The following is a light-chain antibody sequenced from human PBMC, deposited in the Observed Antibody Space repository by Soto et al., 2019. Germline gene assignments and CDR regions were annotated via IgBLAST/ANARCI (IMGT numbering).Light chain of an antibody. CDR1: QSVSRD. Sequence: LMTQSPATLSVSPGEKAALSCRARQSVSRDLAWYQHKPGQAPRLLIYGASTRATGIPARFSGSGSGTEFTLSISSLQSEDFAVYYCQQYNDWPPITFGQGTRLEIK. CDR3: QQYNDWPPIT. J-gene: IGKJ5*01. CDR2: GAS. V-gene: IGKV3-15*01.